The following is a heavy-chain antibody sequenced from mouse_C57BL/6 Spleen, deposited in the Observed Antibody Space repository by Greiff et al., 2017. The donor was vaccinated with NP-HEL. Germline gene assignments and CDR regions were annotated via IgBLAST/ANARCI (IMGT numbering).Heavy chain of an antibody. J-gene: IGHJ3*01. D-gene: IGHD2-3*01. CDR2: ISSGSSTI. Sequence: EVKLVESGGGLVKPGGSLKLSCAASGFTFSDYGMHWVRQAPEKGLEWVAYISSGSSTIYYADTVKGRFTISRDNAKNTLFLQMTSLRSEDTAMYYCARPYDGYYKGFAYWGQGTLVTVSA. V-gene: IGHV5-17*01. CDR1: GFTFSDYG. CDR3: ARPYDGYYKGFAY.